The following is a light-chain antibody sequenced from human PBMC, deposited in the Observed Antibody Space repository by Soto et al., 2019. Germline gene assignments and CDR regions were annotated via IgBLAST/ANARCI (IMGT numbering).Light chain of an antibody. J-gene: IGKJ1*01. CDR2: GAS. CDR1: QSVRNN. CDR3: QKYGNFWT. Sequence: EIVMTQSPATLSVSPGERATLSCRASQSVRNNLAWYQQKPGQAPRLLIYGASSRATGIPDRFSGSGSGTDFSLTIRRLEPDDFAVYYCQKYGNFWTFGQGTKVDIK. V-gene: IGKV3-20*01.